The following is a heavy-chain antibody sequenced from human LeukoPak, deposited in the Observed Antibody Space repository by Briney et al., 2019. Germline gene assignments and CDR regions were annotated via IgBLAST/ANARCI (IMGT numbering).Heavy chain of an antibody. CDR2: IYYSGTT. V-gene: IGHV4-31*03. CDR3: ARDGGYGSGSYYFDH. D-gene: IGHD3-10*01. J-gene: IGHJ4*02. CDR1: GVSISSGGYY. Sequence: SETLSLTCTVSGVSISSGGYYWSWLRQHPGKGLEWIVNIYYSGTTYYDPSLKSRVTMSVDTTKNQFSLKLSSVTAADTAVYYCARDGGYGSGSYYFDHWGQGTLVTVSS.